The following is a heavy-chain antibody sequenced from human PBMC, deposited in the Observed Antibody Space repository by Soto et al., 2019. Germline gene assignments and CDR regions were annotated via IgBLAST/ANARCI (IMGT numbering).Heavy chain of an antibody. CDR1: GYTFTSYD. Sequence: QVQLVQSGAEVKKPGASVKVSCKASGYTFTSYDINWVRQATGQGLEWMGWMNPNSGNTGYAQKFQGRVTMTRNTSISTAYMELSSLRSEDTAVYYCARGVWLVGDPTTIWFDPWGRGTLVTVSS. CDR2: MNPNSGNT. D-gene: IGHD6-19*01. V-gene: IGHV1-8*01. J-gene: IGHJ5*02. CDR3: ARGVWLVGDPTTIWFDP.